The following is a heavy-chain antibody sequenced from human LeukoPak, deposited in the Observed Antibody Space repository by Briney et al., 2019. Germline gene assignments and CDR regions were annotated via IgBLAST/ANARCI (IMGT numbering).Heavy chain of an antibody. J-gene: IGHJ6*03. CDR1: GGSISSSSYY. D-gene: IGHD3-16*01. CDR3: AREGGLSVRYYYYYYMDV. Sequence: SETLSLTCTVSGGSISSSSYYWGWIRQPPGKGLEWIGSIYYSGSTYYNPSLKSRVTISVDTSKNQFSLKLSSVTAADTAVYYCAREGGLSVRYYYYYYMDVWGKGTTVTVSS. CDR2: IYYSGST. V-gene: IGHV4-39*07.